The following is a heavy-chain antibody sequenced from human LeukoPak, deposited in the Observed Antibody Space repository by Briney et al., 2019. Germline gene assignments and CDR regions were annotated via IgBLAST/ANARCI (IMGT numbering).Heavy chain of an antibody. Sequence: ASVKVSCKASGYTFTGYGISWVRQAPGQGLEWMGWISAYNGNTNYAQKLQGRVTMTTDTSTSTAYMELRSLRSDDTAVYYCARRSRATYYYDSSGYYYEGFDDAFDIWGQGTMVTVSS. CDR2: ISAYNGNT. V-gene: IGHV1-18*01. CDR1: GYTFTGYG. D-gene: IGHD3-22*01. J-gene: IGHJ3*02. CDR3: ARRSRATYYYDSSGYYYEGFDDAFDI.